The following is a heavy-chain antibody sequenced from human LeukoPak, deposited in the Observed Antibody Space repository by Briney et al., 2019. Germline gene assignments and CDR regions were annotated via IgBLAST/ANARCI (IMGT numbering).Heavy chain of an antibody. J-gene: IGHJ4*02. CDR2: INHSGST. CDR1: GGSISSGGYY. D-gene: IGHD3-9*01. V-gene: IGHV4-30-2*01. CDR3: ARGLWFIPDY. Sequence: SQTLSLTCTVSGGSISSGGYYWSWIRQPPGKGLEWIGEINHSGSTNYNPSLKSRVTISVDTSKNQFSLKLSSVTAADTAVYYCARGLWFIPDYWGQGTLVTVSS.